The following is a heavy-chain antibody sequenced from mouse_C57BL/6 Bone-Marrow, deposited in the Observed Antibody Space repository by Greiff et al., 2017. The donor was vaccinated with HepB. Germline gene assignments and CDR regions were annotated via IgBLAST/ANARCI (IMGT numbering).Heavy chain of an antibody. V-gene: IGHV1-54*01. Sequence: QVQLQQSGAELVRPGTSVKVSCKASGYAFTNYLIEWVKQRPGQGLEWIGVINPGSGGTNYNEKFKGKATLTAYKSSSTAYMQLSSLTAEDSAVYFCARRADGYSWYFDVWGTGTTVTVSS. D-gene: IGHD2-3*01. CDR3: ARRADGYSWYFDV. CDR2: INPGSGGT. J-gene: IGHJ1*03. CDR1: GYAFTNYL.